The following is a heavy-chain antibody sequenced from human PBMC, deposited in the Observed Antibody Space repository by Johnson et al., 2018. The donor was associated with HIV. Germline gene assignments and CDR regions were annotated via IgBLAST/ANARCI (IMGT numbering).Heavy chain of an antibody. D-gene: IGHD3/OR15-3a*01. CDR1: GFTFSNAW. CDR3: AMGTGDHDAFDI. Sequence: EVQLLESGGGVVQPGWSLRLSCAASGFTFSNAWMSWVRQAPGKGLECVGRIKSKTDGGTTDYAAPVQGRFTISRDDSKNTLYLQMNSLRAEDTAVYYCAMGTGDHDAFDIWGQGTMVTVSS. V-gene: IGHV3-15*01. J-gene: IGHJ3*02. CDR2: IKSKTDGGTT.